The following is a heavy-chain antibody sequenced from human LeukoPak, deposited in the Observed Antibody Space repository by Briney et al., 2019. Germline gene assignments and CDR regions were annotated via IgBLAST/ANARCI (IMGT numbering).Heavy chain of an antibody. J-gene: IGHJ4*02. V-gene: IGHV5-51*01. Sequence: GESLKISCQGFGYSFTPYWIGWVRQMPGKGLEWMGIIYPADSDVKYSPSIQGHVTMSADKSISTAYLEWSSLKASDTGMYYCARSKGSVRSSRSFAYWGQGTQVTVSS. CDR1: GYSFTPYW. CDR2: IYPADSDV. D-gene: IGHD4-17*01. CDR3: ARSKGSVRSSRSFAY.